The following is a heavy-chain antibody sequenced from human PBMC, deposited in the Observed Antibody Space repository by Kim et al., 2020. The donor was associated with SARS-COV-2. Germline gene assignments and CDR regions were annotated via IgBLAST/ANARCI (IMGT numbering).Heavy chain of an antibody. D-gene: IGHD6-19*01. Sequence: GGSLRLSCAASGFIFSSYSMNWVRQAPGKGLEWVSSISSSSSYIYYADSVKGRFTISRDNAKNSLYLQMNSLRAEDTAVYYCALSAVAGAYYFDYWGQGTLVTVSS. J-gene: IGHJ4*02. CDR1: GFIFSSYS. V-gene: IGHV3-21*01. CDR2: ISSSSSYI. CDR3: ALSAVAGAYYFDY.